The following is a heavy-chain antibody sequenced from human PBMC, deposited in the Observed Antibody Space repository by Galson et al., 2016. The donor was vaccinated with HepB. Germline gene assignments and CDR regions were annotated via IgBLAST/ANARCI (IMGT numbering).Heavy chain of an antibody. D-gene: IGHD1-14*01. V-gene: IGHV1-3*01. CDR1: GYIFANYT. CDR3: SRKGPGPFDY. J-gene: IGHJ4*02. CDR2: INAANGKT. Sequence: SVKVSCKASGYIFANYTLHWVRQAPGQSLEWMGWINAANGKTRYSQEFQGRLTITRDSSTSTAYTELSSLRSEDTAVYFCSRKGPGPFDYWGQGTLVTVSS.